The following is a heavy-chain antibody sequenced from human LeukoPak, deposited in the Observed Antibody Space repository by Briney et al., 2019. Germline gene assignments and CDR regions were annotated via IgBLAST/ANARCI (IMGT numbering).Heavy chain of an antibody. CDR2: ISDSGGST. J-gene: IGHJ4*02. D-gene: IGHD3-16*02. CDR3: ARHDSFIPY. CDR1: GFTFSDYA. Sequence: GGSLRLSCVASGFTFSDYAMSWVRQAPGKGLEWVSGISDSGGSTYYADSVKGRCTISRDNSKNTVYLQMNNLRAEDTAVYFCARHDSFIPYWGQGTLVTVTS. V-gene: IGHV3-23*01.